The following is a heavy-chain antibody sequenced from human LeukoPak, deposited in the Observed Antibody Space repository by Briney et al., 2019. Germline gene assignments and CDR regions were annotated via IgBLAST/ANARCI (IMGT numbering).Heavy chain of an antibody. V-gene: IGHV4-4*07. CDR1: SDSISGYS. CDR2: MDTGGNT. Sequence: SETLSFTCTVSSDSISGYSWNWIRQPAGKGLEWIGRMDTGGNTNFIPSLKSRLTMSADTSKNQLSLKLTSVTAADTAVYYCAKERRHFYRESTGFYPTGFYVDNWGRGILVTVSS. D-gene: IGHD3-9*01. CDR3: AKERRHFYRESTGFYPTGFYVDN. J-gene: IGHJ4*02.